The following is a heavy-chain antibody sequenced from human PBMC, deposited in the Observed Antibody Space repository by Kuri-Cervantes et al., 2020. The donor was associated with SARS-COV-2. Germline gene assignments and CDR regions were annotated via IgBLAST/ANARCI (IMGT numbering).Heavy chain of an antibody. J-gene: IGHJ5*02. CDR1: RDTFTTFG. V-gene: IGHV1-69*05. D-gene: IGHD5-18*01. CDR3: ARDRWGYSYGPGGFDP. CDR2: IIPFFGTP. Sequence: SVKVSCKASRDTFTTFGFSWVRQAPGQGLEWMGGIIPFFGTPSYAQKFQGRVTITTDESTSTAYMELSSLRSEDTAVYYCARDRWGYSYGPGGFDPWGQGTLVTVSS.